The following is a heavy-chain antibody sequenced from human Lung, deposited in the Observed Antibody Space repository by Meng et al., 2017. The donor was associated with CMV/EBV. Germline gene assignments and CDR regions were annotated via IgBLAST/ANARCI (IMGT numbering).Heavy chain of an antibody. CDR2: IDDSGST. CDR3: ARGKQDAWELLAY. J-gene: IGHJ4*02. V-gene: IGHV4-4*02. CDR1: GVSISSNIR. Sequence: QVQLQESGPELVKPSGTLSLTCGFSGVSISSNIRWTWVRQPPGKGLEWIGDIDDSGSTNYNPSLNSRISISLDKSKNHFSLKVNSVTAADTAVYYCARGKQDAWELLAYWGQGALVTVSS. D-gene: IGHD1-26*01.